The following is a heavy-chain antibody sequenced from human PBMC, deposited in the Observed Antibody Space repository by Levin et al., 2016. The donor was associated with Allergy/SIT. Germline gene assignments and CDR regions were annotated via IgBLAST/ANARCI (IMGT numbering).Heavy chain of an antibody. CDR3: ARDRPYCSSTRCSYGGMDV. CDR1: GYTFSGYY. CDR2: INPNSGGT. D-gene: IGHD2-2*01. J-gene: IGHJ6*02. V-gene: IGHV1-2*02. Sequence: ASVKVSCKASGYTFSGYYMHWVRQAPGQGLEWMGWINPNSGGTNYAQKFQGRVTMTRDTSISTAYMELSRLRSDDTAVYFCARDRPYCSSTRCSYGGMDVWGQGTTVTVSS.